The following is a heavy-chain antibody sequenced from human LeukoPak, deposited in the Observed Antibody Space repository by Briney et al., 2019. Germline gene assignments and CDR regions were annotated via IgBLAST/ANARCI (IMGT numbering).Heavy chain of an antibody. J-gene: IGHJ2*01. CDR3: ARLKLGAYFDL. CDR2: VYNSGDT. V-gene: IGHV4-59*08. Sequence: SETLSLTCTVSGGSTSSDYWSWIRQSPGKGLEWVGYVYNSGDTGKNPSLKSRVTILLDTSKNQCSLKLTSASAADSAVYYCARLKLGAYFDLWGRGTLVTVSS. D-gene: IGHD3-16*01. CDR1: GGSTSSDY.